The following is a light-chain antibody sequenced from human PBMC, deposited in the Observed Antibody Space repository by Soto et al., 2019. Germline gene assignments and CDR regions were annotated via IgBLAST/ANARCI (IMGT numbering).Light chain of an antibody. Sequence: EIVLTQSPGTLSLSPGERATLSCRASQSVGSNYLAWYQQKPGQAPRLLIYDISSRATGIPDRFSGSGSGTDFTLTIIGVEPEDFDVYFGQPYGTSRTFGQGTKVEIK. CDR2: DIS. CDR3: QPYGTSRT. V-gene: IGKV3-20*01. CDR1: QSVGSNY. J-gene: IGKJ1*01.